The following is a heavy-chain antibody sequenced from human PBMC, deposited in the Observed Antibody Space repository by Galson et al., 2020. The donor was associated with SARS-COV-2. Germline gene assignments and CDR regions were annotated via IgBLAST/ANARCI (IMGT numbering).Heavy chain of an antibody. V-gene: IGHV3-53*01. CDR2: TYTSGRT. Sequence: SCAASGFSVRSNYMSWVRQAPGKGLEWVAGTYTSGRTDYADSVKGRFTISGDNSKNTVYLQMNSLRAEDTAVYYCARLGWGVAGDYFQYWGQGTLVTVSS. CDR1: GFSVRSNY. D-gene: IGHD3-10*01. CDR3: ARLGWGVAGDYFQY. J-gene: IGHJ4*02.